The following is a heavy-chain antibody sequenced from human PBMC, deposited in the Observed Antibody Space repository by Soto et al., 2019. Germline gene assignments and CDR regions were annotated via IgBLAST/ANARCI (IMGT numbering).Heavy chain of an antibody. V-gene: IGHV3-23*01. D-gene: IGHD4-17*01. CDR3: AKAYGDYYYYYYGMDV. CDR2: ISGSGGST. Sequence: GGSLRLSCAASGFTFSSYAMSWVRQAPGKGLEWVSAISGSGGSTYYADSVKGRFTISRDNSKNTLYLQMNSLRAEDTAVYYCAKAYGDYYYYYYGMDVWGQGTTVTVSS. CDR1: GFTFSSYA. J-gene: IGHJ6*02.